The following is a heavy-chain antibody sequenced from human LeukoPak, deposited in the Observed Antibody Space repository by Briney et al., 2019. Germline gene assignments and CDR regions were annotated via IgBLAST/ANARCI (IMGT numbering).Heavy chain of an antibody. CDR3: ARTEYYFDH. CDR2: IFLSGST. Sequence: SETLSLTCTVSGRSISSYYWSWLRQPPGKGLEWIGYIFLSGSTKYNPSLQSRVTISIDTSKSQFSLRLNSVTAADTAVYYCARTEYYFDHWGRGTLVTVSS. D-gene: IGHD3-10*01. V-gene: IGHV4-59*01. J-gene: IGHJ4*02. CDR1: GRSISSYY.